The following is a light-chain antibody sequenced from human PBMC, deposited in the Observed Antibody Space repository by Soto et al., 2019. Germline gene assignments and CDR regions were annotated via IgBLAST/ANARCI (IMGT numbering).Light chain of an antibody. V-gene: IGKV3-20*01. J-gene: IGKJ1*01. CDR1: QSVSSSY. CDR3: QQYGSSPT. Sequence: IVLTQSPGALSLSPGERATLSCKASQSVSSSYLAWYQQKPGQAPRLIIYGASSRATGIPDRFSGSGSGTDFTLTISILEPEDFAVYYCQQYGSSPTFGQGTKVDIK. CDR2: GAS.